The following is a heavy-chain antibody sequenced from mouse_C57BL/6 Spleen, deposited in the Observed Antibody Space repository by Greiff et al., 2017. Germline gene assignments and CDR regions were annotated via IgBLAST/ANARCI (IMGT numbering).Heavy chain of an antibody. CDR1: GFTFSSYA. J-gene: IGHJ2*01. V-gene: IGHV5-9-1*02. D-gene: IGHD4-1*01. CDR3: TRGGELGTYYFDY. CDR2: ISSGGDYI. Sequence: EVKVVESGEGLVKPGGSLKLSCAASGFTFSSYAMSWVRQTPEKRLEWVAYISSGGDYIYYADTVKGRFTISRDNARNTLYLQMSSLKSEDTAMYYCTRGGELGTYYFDYWGQGTTLTVSS.